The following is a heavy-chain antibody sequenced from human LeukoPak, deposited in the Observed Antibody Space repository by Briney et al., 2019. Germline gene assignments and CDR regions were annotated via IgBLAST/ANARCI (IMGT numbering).Heavy chain of an antibody. CDR3: ARRDDYGDFLNWFDP. Sequence: SSETLSLTCTVSGGSISSSSYYWGWIRQPPGKGLEWIGSIYYSGSTYYNPSLKSRVTISVDTSKNQFSLKLSSVTAADTAVYYCARRDDYGDFLNWFDPWGQGTLVTVSS. V-gene: IGHV4-39*01. CDR2: IYYSGST. J-gene: IGHJ5*02. D-gene: IGHD4-17*01. CDR1: GGSISSSSYY.